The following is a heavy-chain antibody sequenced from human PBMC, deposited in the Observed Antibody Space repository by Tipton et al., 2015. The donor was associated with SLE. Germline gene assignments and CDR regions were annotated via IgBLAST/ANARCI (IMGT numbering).Heavy chain of an antibody. J-gene: IGHJ5*01. CDR2: ISTSGST. Sequence: TLSLTCTVAGDSISGFYWNWIRQPPGRGLVWIGYISTSGSTFYNPSLKSRVTISIDTSKKQFSLKVNFVTAADTAVYFCARGDSVPTLFDSWGQGALVTVSS. V-gene: IGHV4-4*08. D-gene: IGHD5/OR15-5a*01. CDR1: GDSISGFY. CDR3: ARGDSVPTLFDS.